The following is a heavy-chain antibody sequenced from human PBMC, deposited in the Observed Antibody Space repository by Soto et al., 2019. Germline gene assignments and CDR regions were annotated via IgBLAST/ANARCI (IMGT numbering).Heavy chain of an antibody. CDR1: GYSFAGYW. CDR2: GDPSDSQT. CDR3: ARQIYDSDTGPNFQYYFDS. V-gene: IGHV5-10-1*01. D-gene: IGHD3-22*01. J-gene: IGHJ4*02. Sequence: GESLKISCKGSGYSFAGYWINWVRQKPGKGLEGMGRGDPSDSQTYYSPSFRGHVTISLPKSITTVFLQWSSLRASDTAMYYCARQIYDSDTGPNFQYYFDSWGQGTPVTVSS.